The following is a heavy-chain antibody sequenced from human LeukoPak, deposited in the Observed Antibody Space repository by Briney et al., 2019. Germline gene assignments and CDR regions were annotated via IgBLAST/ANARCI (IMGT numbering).Heavy chain of an antibody. CDR3: AKVEWGGSGSRLDV. CDR1: GFSFSSYA. CDR2: ISSSSSYI. J-gene: IGHJ6*04. Sequence: GGSLRLSCTASGFSFSSYAMHWVRQAPGKGLEWVSSISSSSSYIYYADSVKGRFTISRDNAKNSLYLQMNSLRPEDTAVYYCAKVEWGGSGSRLDVWGKGTTVTISS. D-gene: IGHD3-10*01. V-gene: IGHV3-21*01.